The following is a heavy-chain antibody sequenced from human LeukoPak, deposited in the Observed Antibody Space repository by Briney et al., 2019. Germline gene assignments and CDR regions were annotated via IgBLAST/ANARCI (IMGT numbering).Heavy chain of an antibody. V-gene: IGHV3-23*01. CDR2: ISGSGGST. D-gene: IGHD3-22*01. CDR1: GFTFSSYA. Sequence: GGSLRLSCAASGFTFSSYAMSWVRQAPGKRLEWVSAISGSGGSTYYADSVKGRFTISRDNSKNTLYLQMNSLRAEDTAVYYCAKDHKVVVNDWAFDYWGQGTLVTVSS. CDR3: AKDHKVVVNDWAFDY. J-gene: IGHJ4*02.